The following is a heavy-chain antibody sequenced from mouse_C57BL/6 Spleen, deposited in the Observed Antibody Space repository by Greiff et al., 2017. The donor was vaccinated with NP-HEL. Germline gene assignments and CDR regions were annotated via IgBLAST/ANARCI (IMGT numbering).Heavy chain of an antibody. Sequence: VQLQQSGAELVMPGASVKLSCKASGYTFTSYWMHWVKQRPGQGLEWIGEIDPSDSYTNYNQKFKGKSTLTVDKSSSTAYMQLSSLTSEDSAVYYCARGGYYYGSSLFDYWGQGTTLTVSS. CDR1: GYTFTSYW. CDR2: IDPSDSYT. D-gene: IGHD1-1*01. V-gene: IGHV1-69*01. CDR3: ARGGYYYGSSLFDY. J-gene: IGHJ2*01.